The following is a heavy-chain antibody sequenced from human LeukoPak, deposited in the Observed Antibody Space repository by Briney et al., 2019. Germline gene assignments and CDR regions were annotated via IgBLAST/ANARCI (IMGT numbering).Heavy chain of an antibody. Sequence: PSQTLSLTCTVSGGSISSGDYYWSWIRQPPGKGLEWIGYIYYSGSTYYNPSLKSRVTISVDTSKNQFSLKLSSVTAADTAVYYCARANFLYCSSTTCLFDYWGQGTLVTVSS. CDR2: IYYSGST. CDR3: ARANFLYCSSTTCLFDY. V-gene: IGHV4-30-4*01. CDR1: GGSISSGDYY. J-gene: IGHJ4*02. D-gene: IGHD2-2*01.